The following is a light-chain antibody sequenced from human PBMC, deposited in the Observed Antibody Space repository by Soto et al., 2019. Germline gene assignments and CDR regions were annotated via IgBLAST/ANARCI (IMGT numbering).Light chain of an antibody. CDR2: EVS. V-gene: IGLV2-14*01. J-gene: IGLJ1*01. Sequence: QSALTQPASVSGSPGQSIAISCTGTSSDVGGCNYVSWYQQHPGKAPKLMIHEVSNRPSGISDRFSGSKSGNTASLTISGLQADDEADYYCSSHTSYSTRVFGTGTKLTVL. CDR1: SSDVGGCNY. CDR3: SSHTSYSTRV.